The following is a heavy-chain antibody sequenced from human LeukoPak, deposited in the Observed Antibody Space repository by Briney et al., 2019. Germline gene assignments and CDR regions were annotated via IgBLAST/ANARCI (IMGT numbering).Heavy chain of an antibody. V-gene: IGHV4-59*11. J-gene: IGHJ4*02. D-gene: IGHD3-10*01. Sequence: SETLSLTCTVSGGSISSHYWSWIRQPPGKGLEWIGYIYYSGSTNYNPSLKSRVTISVDTSKNQFSLKLSSVTAADTAVYYCARARYYGSGKCPGPYYFDYWGQGTLVTVSS. CDR2: IYYSGST. CDR1: GGSISSHY. CDR3: ARARYYGSGKCPGPYYFDY.